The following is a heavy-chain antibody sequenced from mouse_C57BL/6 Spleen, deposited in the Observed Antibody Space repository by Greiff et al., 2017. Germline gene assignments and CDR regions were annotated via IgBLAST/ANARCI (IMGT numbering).Heavy chain of an antibody. CDR3: ARNWEGY. Sequence: QVQLQQPGAELVKPGASVKLSCKASGYTFTSYWMQWVKQRPGQGREWIGEIDPSDSYTNYNQKFKGKATLTVDTSSSTAYMQLSSLTSEDSAVYYCARNWEGYWGQGTTLTVSS. D-gene: IGHD4-1*01. CDR2: IDPSDSYT. J-gene: IGHJ2*01. V-gene: IGHV1-50*01. CDR1: GYTFTSYW.